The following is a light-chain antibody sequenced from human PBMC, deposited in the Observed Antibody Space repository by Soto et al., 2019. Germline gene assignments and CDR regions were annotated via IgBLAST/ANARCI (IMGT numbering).Light chain of an antibody. CDR2: EVN. CDR1: SSDVGGYNY. CDR3: NSYTSSTTYV. Sequence: QSVLTQPASVSGSPGQSITISCTGTSSDVGGYNYVSWYQQHPGKAPKLMLYEVNNRPSGVSNRFSGSKSGNTASLTISGLHAEDEADSYCNSYTSSTTYVFGTGTQGTVL. J-gene: IGLJ1*01. V-gene: IGLV2-14*01.